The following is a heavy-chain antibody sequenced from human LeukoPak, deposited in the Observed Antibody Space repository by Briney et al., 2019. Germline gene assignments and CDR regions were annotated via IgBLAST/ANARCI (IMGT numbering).Heavy chain of an antibody. CDR3: ARDGAVDILTGYGAFDI. J-gene: IGHJ3*02. CDR1: SGSISTSNYY. V-gene: IGHV4-39*07. CDR2: IFYSGST. D-gene: IGHD3-9*01. Sequence: SETLSLTCTVSSGSISTSNYYWGWVRQPPGKALEWIGNIFYSGSTYYSPSLKSRVTISVDTSKNQFSLKLNSVSAADTAVYYCARDGAVDILTGYGAFDIWGQGTMVTVSS.